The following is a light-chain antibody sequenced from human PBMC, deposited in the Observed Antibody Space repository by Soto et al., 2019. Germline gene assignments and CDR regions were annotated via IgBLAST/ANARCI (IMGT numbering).Light chain of an antibody. V-gene: IGLV2-14*01. CDR1: SSDVGGYNY. CDR3: TSYTSSNTHV. J-gene: IGLJ1*01. Sequence: LTQPASVSGSPGQSITISCTGTSSDVGGYNYVSWLQQHPGKVPKLIIYDVSSRPSGVSNRFSGSKSGNTASLTISGLQAEDEADYYCTSYTSSNTHVFGGGTKVTVL. CDR2: DVS.